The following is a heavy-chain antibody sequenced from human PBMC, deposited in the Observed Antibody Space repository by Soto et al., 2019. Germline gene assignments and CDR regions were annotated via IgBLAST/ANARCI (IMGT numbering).Heavy chain of an antibody. CDR2: INHSGST. CDR1: GGSFSGYY. J-gene: IGHJ3*02. Sequence: QVQLQQWGAGLLKPSETLSLTCAVYGGSFSGYYWSWIRQPPGKGLEWIGEINHSGSTNYNPSLKSLVTISVDTSKNQFSLKLSSVTAADTAVYYCASLYYYDSSGYPPDIWGQGTMVTVSS. V-gene: IGHV4-34*01. D-gene: IGHD3-22*01. CDR3: ASLYYYDSSGYPPDI.